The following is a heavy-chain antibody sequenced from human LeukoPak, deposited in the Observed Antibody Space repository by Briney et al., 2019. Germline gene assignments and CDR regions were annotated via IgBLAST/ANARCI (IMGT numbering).Heavy chain of an antibody. J-gene: IGHJ4*02. Sequence: SETLSLTCAVSGGSISSSGYSWSWIRQPPGKGLEWIGYIYHSGSTYYNPSLKSRVTISVDRSKNQFSLKLTSVTAADTAVYYCARGGWELPLHFDYWGQGTLVTVSS. V-gene: IGHV4-30-2*01. CDR3: ARGGWELPLHFDY. CDR1: GGSISSSGYS. CDR2: IYHSGST. D-gene: IGHD1-26*01.